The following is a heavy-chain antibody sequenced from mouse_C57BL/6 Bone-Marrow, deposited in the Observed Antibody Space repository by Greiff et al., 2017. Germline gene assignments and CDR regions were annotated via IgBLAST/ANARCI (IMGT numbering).Heavy chain of an antibody. CDR1: VFTFSDYY. CDR2: ISNGGGST. J-gene: IGHJ3*01. V-gene: IGHV5-12*01. D-gene: IGHD2-4*01. Sequence: EVKVVESGGGLVQPGGSLKHSCAAPVFTFSDYYMYWVRQTPEKRLEWVAYISNGGGSTYCPDTVKGRFTTSRDNAKNTLYLQMSRLKSEYTAMYYCARPPYYDFDGFAYWGQATLVTVSA. CDR3: ARPPYYDFDGFAY.